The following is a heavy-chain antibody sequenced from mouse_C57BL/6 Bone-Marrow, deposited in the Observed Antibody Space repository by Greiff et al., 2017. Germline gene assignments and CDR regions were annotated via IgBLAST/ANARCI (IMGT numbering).Heavy chain of an antibody. Sequence: VKLMESGAELARPGASVKMSCKASGYTFTSYTMHWVKQRPGQGLEWIGYINPSSGYTKYNQKFKDKATLTADKSSSTAYMQLSSLTSEDSAVYYCARGEAYYDPYFDYWGQGTTLTVSS. CDR3: ARGEAYYDPYFDY. CDR2: INPSSGYT. J-gene: IGHJ2*01. V-gene: IGHV1-4*01. CDR1: GYTFTSYT. D-gene: IGHD1-1*02.